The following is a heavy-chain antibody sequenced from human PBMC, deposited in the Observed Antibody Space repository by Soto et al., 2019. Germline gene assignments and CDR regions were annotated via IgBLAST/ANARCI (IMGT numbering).Heavy chain of an antibody. CDR1: GGSFSGYY. CDR2: INHSGST. D-gene: IGHD2-21*01. CDR3: ARGLFRGHIYYYYYGMDV. Sequence: SETLSLTCAVYGGSFSGYYWSWIRQPPGKGLEWIGEINHSGSTNYNPSLKSRVTISVDTSKNQFSLKLSSVTAADTAVYYCARGLFRGHIYYYYYGMDVWGQGTTVTVSS. J-gene: IGHJ6*02. V-gene: IGHV4-34*01.